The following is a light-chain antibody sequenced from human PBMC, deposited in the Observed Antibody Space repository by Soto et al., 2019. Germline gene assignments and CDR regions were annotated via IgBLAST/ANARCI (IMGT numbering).Light chain of an antibody. Sequence: EILLTQSPGTLSLSPGERATLSCRASQSVSRSYLAWYQQKPGQAPRHLIYGASSRAPGIPVRFSGSGSGTDFTLTISRLEPEDFAVYYCRQYGSSPRTFGQGTKVEIK. CDR1: QSVSRSY. J-gene: IGKJ1*01. CDR2: GAS. V-gene: IGKV3-20*01. CDR3: RQYGSSPRT.